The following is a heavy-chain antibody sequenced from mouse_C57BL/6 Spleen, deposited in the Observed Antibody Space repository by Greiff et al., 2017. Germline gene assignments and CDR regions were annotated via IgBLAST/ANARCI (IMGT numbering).Heavy chain of an antibody. J-gene: IGHJ1*03. CDR3: AISGCSRPPWYFDV. V-gene: IGHV1-72*01. CDR2: IDPNSGGT. CDR1: GYTFTSYW. Sequence: VQLQPPWAELVQPGASVKLSCKASGYTFTSYWMHWVKQRPGRGLEWIGRIDPNSGGTKYNEKFKSKATLSVDKPSSTADMQLSSRTSEDSAVYYCAISGCSRPPWYFDVWGTGTTVTVSS. D-gene: IGHD1-1*01.